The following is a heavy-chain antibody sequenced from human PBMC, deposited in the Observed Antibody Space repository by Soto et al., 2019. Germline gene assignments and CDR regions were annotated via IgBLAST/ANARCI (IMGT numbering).Heavy chain of an antibody. J-gene: IGHJ6*02. Sequence: SETLSLTCAVYGGSFSGYYWSWIRQPPGKGLEWIGEINHSGSTNYNPSLKSRVTISVDTSKNQFSLKLSSVTAADTAVYYCGRTMVRGVTASGMDVLGQGTTVTV. V-gene: IGHV4-34*01. CDR3: GRTMVRGVTASGMDV. CDR2: INHSGST. D-gene: IGHD3-10*01. CDR1: GGSFSGYY.